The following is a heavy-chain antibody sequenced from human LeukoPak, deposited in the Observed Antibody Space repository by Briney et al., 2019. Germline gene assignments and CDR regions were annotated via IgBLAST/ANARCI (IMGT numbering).Heavy chain of an antibody. Sequence: GGSLRLSCAASGFTFSFTNAWMNWVRQAPGKGPEWVANINQESTETYYVDSVRGRFTISRDNAKNSLSLQMNSLRVEDTAVYYCAREVDRSFGYWGQGNLVTVSS. CDR1: GFTFSFTNAW. D-gene: IGHD2-15*01. CDR3: AREVDRSFGY. V-gene: IGHV3-7*01. J-gene: IGHJ4*02. CDR2: INQESTET.